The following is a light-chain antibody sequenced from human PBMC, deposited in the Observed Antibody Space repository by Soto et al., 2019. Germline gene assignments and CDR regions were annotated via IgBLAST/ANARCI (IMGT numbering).Light chain of an antibody. J-gene: IGLJ1*01. V-gene: IGLV2-14*01. CDR2: DVT. Sequence: QSVLTQPASVSGSPGQSIAISCTGTSSDVGAYNYVSWYQQYPGRAPKLVIYDVTNRPSGVSNRFSGSKSGSMASLTISGLQAEDEADYYCSSYTISSTYVFGTGTKVTVL. CDR3: SSYTISSTYV. CDR1: SSDVGAYNY.